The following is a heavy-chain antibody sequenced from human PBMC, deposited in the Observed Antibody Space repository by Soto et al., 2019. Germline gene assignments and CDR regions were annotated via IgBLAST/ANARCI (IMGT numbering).Heavy chain of an antibody. Sequence: QPGGSLRLSCAASGFTFSSYGMHWVRQAPGKGLEWVAVISYDGSNKYYADSVKGRFTISRDNSKNTLYLQMNSLRAEDTAVYYCAKDLSSVQVPNPPDYWGQGTLVTVSS. V-gene: IGHV3-30*18. J-gene: IGHJ4*02. CDR3: AKDLSSVQVPNPPDY. CDR2: ISYDGSNK. D-gene: IGHD6-25*01. CDR1: GFTFSSYG.